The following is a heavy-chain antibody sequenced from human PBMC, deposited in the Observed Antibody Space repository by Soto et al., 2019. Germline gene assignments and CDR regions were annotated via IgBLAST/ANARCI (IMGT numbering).Heavy chain of an antibody. J-gene: IGHJ6*03. D-gene: IGHD3-3*01. Sequence: EVQLVESGGGLAQPGRSLRLSCAASGFSFENYAMHWVRQAPGKGLEWVSGIGWNSGSIGYADSVKGRFTISRDNAKKSLSLQMDSLRAEDTASYYCAKDISDGNFYYMDVWGKGTTVTFSS. V-gene: IGHV3-9*01. CDR2: IGWNSGSI. CDR1: GFSFENYA. CDR3: AKDISDGNFYYMDV.